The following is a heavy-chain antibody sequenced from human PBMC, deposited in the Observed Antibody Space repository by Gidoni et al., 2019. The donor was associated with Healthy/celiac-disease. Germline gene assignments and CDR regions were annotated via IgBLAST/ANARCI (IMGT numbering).Heavy chain of an antibody. D-gene: IGHD6-13*01. V-gene: IGHV1-69*04. J-gene: IGHJ5*02. CDR1: GGTFSSYA. CDR3: ARECGLSRSSSWYSWFDP. Sequence: QVQLVQSGAEVKKPGSSVKVSCKASGGTFSSYAISWVRQAPGQGLEWMGRIIPILGIANYAQKFQGRVTITADKSTSTAYMELSSLRSEDTAVYYCARECGLSRSSSWYSWFDPWGQGTLVTVSS. CDR2: IIPILGIA.